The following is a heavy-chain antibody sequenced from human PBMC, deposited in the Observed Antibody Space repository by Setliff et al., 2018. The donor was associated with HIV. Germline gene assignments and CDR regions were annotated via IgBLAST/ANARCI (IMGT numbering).Heavy chain of an antibody. CDR1: GDSVGSYF. Sequence: KPSETLSLTCSVSGDSVGSYFWAWIRQPAGKGLEWIGRVYSNGNTNYNPSLKSRVTMAVDTSKNQIFLSLTSVTAADTGVYYCARDSGITMVRKVIGRAGLDAWGQGTRVTVSS. D-gene: IGHD3-10*01. V-gene: IGHV4-4*07. J-gene: IGHJ5*02. CDR3: ARDSGITMVRKVIGRAGLDA. CDR2: VYSNGNT.